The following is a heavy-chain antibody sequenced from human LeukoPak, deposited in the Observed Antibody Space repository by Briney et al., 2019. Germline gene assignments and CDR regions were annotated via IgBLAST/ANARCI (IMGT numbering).Heavy chain of an antibody. Sequence: ASVKVSCKASGYTFTGYYIHWVRQAPGQGLEWMGRINPNSGGTDYAQKFQGRVTMTRDTSISTAYMELSRLRSDDPAVYYCVPSSTDPYFDYGGQGTLVTVSS. CDR3: VPSSTDPYFDY. CDR1: GYTFTGYY. CDR2: INPNSGGT. J-gene: IGHJ4*02. V-gene: IGHV1-2*06. D-gene: IGHD4-11*01.